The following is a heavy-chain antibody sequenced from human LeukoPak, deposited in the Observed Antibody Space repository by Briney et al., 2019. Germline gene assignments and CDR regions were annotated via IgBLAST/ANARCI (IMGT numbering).Heavy chain of an antibody. D-gene: IGHD6-13*01. V-gene: IGHV4-30-2*01. CDR2: VHGSGDT. J-gene: IGHJ4*02. Sequence: SETLSLTCTVSGSSVTSGGFYWSWIRQPPGKGLEWIGYVHGSGDTYSNPSLRGRATVSMDRFTNQFSLNLRFVTAADTAVYFCARLKAADPPLDCWGQGTLVTVSS. CDR3: ARLKAADPPLDC. CDR1: GSSVTSGGFY.